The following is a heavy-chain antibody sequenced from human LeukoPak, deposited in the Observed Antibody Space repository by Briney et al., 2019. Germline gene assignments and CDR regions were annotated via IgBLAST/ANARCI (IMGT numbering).Heavy chain of an antibody. V-gene: IGHV4-39*01. Sequence: SETLSLTCTVSGGSISSSSYYWGWIRQPPGKGLEWIGSIYYSGSTYYNPSLKSRVTISVDTSKNQFSLKLSSVTTADTAVYYCARHEIVVVPAAILCGWFDPWGQGTLVTVSS. D-gene: IGHD2-2*02. CDR3: ARHEIVVVPAAILCGWFDP. CDR1: GGSISSSSYY. CDR2: IYYSGST. J-gene: IGHJ5*02.